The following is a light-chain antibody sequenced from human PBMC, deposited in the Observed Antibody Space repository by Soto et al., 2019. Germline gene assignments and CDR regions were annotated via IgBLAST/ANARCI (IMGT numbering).Light chain of an antibody. CDR2: DAS. CDR1: QSVSSY. CDR3: QQRSNWPPVLT. Sequence: EIVLTQSPATPSLSPGERATLSCRASQSVSSYLAWYQQKPGQAPRLLIYDASTRATGIPARFSGSGSGTDFTLTISSLEPEDFAVYYCQQRSNWPPVLTFGGGTKVEI. J-gene: IGKJ4*01. V-gene: IGKV3-11*01.